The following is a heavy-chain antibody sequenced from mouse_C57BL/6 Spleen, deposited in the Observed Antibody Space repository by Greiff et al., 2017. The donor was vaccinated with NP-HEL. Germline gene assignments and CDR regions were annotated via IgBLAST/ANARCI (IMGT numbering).Heavy chain of an antibody. CDR3: AREVYDGYSNWVAY. D-gene: IGHD2-3*01. Sequence: VQLQQSGAELARPGASVKLSCKASGYTFTSYGISWVKQRTGQGLEWIGEIYPRSGNTYYNEKFKGKATLTADKSSSTAYMELRSLTSEDSAVYFWAREVYDGYSNWVAYWGQGTLVTVSA. CDR1: GYTFTSYG. J-gene: IGHJ3*01. V-gene: IGHV1-81*01. CDR2: IYPRSGNT.